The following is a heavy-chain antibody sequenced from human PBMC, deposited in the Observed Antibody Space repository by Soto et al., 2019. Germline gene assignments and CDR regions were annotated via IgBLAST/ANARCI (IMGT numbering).Heavy chain of an antibody. D-gene: IGHD6-6*01. CDR2: IIPIFGTA. Sequence: SVKVSCKASGGTFSSYAISWVRQAPGQGLEWMGGIIPIFGTANYAQKFQGRVTITADESTSTAYMELSSLRSEDTAVYYCARDARYSSSSRVGQYSFDYRGQRLLVTXS. CDR3: ARDARYSSSSRVGQYSFDY. V-gene: IGHV1-69*13. J-gene: IGHJ4*02. CDR1: GGTFSSYA.